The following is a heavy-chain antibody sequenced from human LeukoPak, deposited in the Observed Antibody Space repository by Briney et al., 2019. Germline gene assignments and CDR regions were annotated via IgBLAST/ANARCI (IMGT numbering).Heavy chain of an antibody. Sequence: SETLSLTCAVSGYSISSGYYWGWIRQPPGKGLEWIGSIDHSGTLYYNPSPKRRVTISVDTSKNQLSLKVTSVTAADTAVYYCARGQARLSWFDPWGQGTLVTVSS. J-gene: IGHJ5*02. V-gene: IGHV4-38-2*01. CDR1: GYSISSGYY. CDR2: IDHSGTL. D-gene: IGHD6-19*01. CDR3: ARGQARLSWFDP.